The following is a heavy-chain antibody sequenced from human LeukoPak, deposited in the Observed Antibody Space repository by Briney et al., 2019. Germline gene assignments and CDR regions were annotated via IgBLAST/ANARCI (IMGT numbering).Heavy chain of an antibody. J-gene: IGHJ6*03. Sequence: PSETLSLTRTVSGRSISRSSYYWGWIRQPPGKGLEWIGSIYYSGRTYYNPSLTSRVTISVDTSKYQFSLKLSSVTAADTAVYYCAGFGYYYYYYMDVWSKGTTVTISS. CDR1: GRSISRSSYY. CDR2: IYYSGRT. D-gene: IGHD3-10*01. V-gene: IGHV4-39*01. CDR3: AGFGYYYYYYMDV.